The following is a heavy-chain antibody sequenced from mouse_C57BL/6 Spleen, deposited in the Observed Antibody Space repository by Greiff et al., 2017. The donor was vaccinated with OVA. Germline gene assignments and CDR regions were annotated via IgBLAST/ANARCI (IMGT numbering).Heavy chain of an antibody. V-gene: IGHV1-26*01. CDR2: INPNNGGT. D-gene: IGHD2-1*01. J-gene: IGHJ1*03. Sequence: VQLQQSGPELVKPGASVKISCKASGYTFTDYYMNWVKQSHGKSLEWIGDINPNNGGTSYNQKFKGKATLTVDKSSSTAYMELRSLTSEDSAVYYCARYELPYWYFDVWGTGTTVTVSS. CDR3: ARYELPYWYFDV. CDR1: GYTFTDYY.